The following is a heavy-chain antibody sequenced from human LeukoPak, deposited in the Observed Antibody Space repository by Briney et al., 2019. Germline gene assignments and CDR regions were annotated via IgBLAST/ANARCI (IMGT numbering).Heavy chain of an antibody. CDR3: VRDGGVSGYDLLDY. CDR2: INQDGSEE. V-gene: IGHV3-7*01. J-gene: IGHJ4*02. Sequence: GGSLRLSCAASGFNISSIYMSWVRQAPGKGLEWVAHINQDGSEEHYMDSVKARFTISRDNAKSSLSLQMNSLRAEDTAVYYCVRDGGVSGYDLLDYWGRGTLVTVSS. D-gene: IGHD5-12*01. CDR1: GFNISSIY.